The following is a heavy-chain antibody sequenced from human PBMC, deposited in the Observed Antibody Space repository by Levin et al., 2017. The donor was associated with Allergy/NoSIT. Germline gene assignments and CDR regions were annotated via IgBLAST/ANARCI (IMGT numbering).Heavy chain of an antibody. V-gene: IGHV3-48*02. CDR2: ISSSSSTI. Sequence: GESLKISCAASGFTFSSYSMNWVRQAPGKGLEWVSYISSSSSTIYYADSVKGRFTISRDNAKNSLYLQMNSLRDEDTAVYYCARDMVRIAVAATNRKHWFDPWGQGTLVTVSS. CDR1: GFTFSSYS. J-gene: IGHJ5*02. D-gene: IGHD6-19*01. CDR3: ARDMVRIAVAATNRKHWFDP.